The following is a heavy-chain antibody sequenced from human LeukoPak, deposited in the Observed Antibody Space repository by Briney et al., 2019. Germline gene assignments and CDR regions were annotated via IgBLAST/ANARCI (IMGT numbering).Heavy chain of an antibody. Sequence: GGTLRLSCAASGFSFNDAWMSWVRQAPGKGLEWVGRIKIDTDGETTDYAAPVKGRFTISRDDSRNTLYLQMTTLKTEDTALYYCTTDPHSGYCSGVSCYPYDYWGQGTLDTVPS. CDR3: TTDPHSGYCSGVSCYPYDY. V-gene: IGHV3-15*01. J-gene: IGHJ4*02. CDR2: IKIDTDGETT. D-gene: IGHD2-15*01. CDR1: GFSFNDAW.